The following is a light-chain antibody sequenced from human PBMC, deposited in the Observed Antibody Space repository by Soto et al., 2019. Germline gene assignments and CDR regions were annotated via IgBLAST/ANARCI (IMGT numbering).Light chain of an antibody. CDR3: QQRSNWHPT. J-gene: IGKJ4*01. Sequence: EIVLTQSPATLSSSPGERATLSCRASQGVSSYLAWYQQKPGQAPRLLIYDASNRATGIPARFSGSGPGTDFTLTISSLEPEDFAVYYCQQRSNWHPTFGGGTKVEIK. CDR1: QGVSSY. CDR2: DAS. V-gene: IGKV3D-11*01.